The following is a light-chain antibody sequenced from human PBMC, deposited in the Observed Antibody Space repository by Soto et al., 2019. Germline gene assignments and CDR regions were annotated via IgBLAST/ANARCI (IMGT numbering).Light chain of an antibody. J-gene: IGKJ4*01. V-gene: IGKV1-33*01. CDR3: QQYDKLPLT. Sequence: DIHITQSPSSLSSSVLYRFTITCQASQDINSYLSWYQQKPGKAPKFLIFDAFNLETGVPSRFSGSGSGTDFTFTISNLQPEDVATYYCQQYDKLPLTFGGGTKV. CDR1: QDINSY. CDR2: DAF.